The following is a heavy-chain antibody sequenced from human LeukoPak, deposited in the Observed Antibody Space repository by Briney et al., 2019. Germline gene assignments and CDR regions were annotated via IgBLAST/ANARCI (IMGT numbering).Heavy chain of an antibody. D-gene: IGHD4-17*01. J-gene: IGHJ6*02. CDR2: ISSSSSYI. CDR1: GFTFSSYS. V-gene: IGHV3-21*01. Sequence: GGSLRLSCAASGFTFSSYSMNWVRQAPGKGLEWVSSISSSSSYIYYADSVKGRFTISRDNAKNSLYLQMNSLRAEDTAVYYCANERYDYGDYDGMDVWGQGTTVTVSS. CDR3: ANERYDYGDYDGMDV.